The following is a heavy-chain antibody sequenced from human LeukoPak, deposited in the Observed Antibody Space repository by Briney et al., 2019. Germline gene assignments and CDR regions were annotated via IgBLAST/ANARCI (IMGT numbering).Heavy chain of an antibody. CDR2: ISYDGSNK. V-gene: IGHV3-30*18. CDR3: AKDTYDSSGYLDP. D-gene: IGHD3-22*01. Sequence: GGSLRLSCAASGFTFSSYGMHWVRQAPGKGLEWVAVISYDGSNKYYADSVKGRFTISRDNSKNTLYLQMNSLSAEDTAVYYCAKDTYDSSGYLDPWGQGTLVTVSS. J-gene: IGHJ5*02. CDR1: GFTFSSYG.